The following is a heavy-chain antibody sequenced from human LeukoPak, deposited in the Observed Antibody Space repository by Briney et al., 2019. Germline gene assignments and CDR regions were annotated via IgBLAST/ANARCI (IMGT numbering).Heavy chain of an antibody. Sequence: GGSLRLSCAASGFTFSSYAMSWVRQAPGKGLEWVSAISGSGGSTYYADSVEGRFTISRDNSKNTLYLQMNSLRAEDTAVYYCAFGTNAEYFQYWGQGTLVTVSS. CDR1: GFTFSSYA. V-gene: IGHV3-23*01. CDR3: AFGTNAEYFQY. J-gene: IGHJ1*01. CDR2: ISGSGGST. D-gene: IGHD3-16*01.